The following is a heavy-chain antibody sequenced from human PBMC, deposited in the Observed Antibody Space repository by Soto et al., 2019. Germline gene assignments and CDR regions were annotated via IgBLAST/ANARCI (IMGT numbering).Heavy chain of an antibody. CDR3: AFTGIGGSINQDS. CDR2: IYHSGST. Sequence: QVQLQESGPGLVKPSGTLSLTCAVFGGSISSTTWWSWVRHPPGTGLEWIGEIYHSGSTTYHPSLKSLVTISMDRSKNQVSLKLSSVTAADTAVYYCAFTGIGGSINQDSWGQGTLVTVSS. D-gene: IGHD1-20*01. CDR1: GGSISSTTW. V-gene: IGHV4-4*02. J-gene: IGHJ5*01.